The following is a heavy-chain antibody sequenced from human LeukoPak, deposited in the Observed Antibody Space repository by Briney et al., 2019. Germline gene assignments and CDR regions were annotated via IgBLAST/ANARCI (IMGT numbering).Heavy chain of an antibody. Sequence: KSSETLSLTCAVYGGSFSGYYWSWIRQPPGKGLEWIGEINHSGSTNYNPSLKSRVTISVDTSKNQFSLKLSSVTAADTAVYYCARANSGSYPKFDYWGQGTLVTVSS. CDR3: ARANSGSYPKFDY. V-gene: IGHV4-34*01. J-gene: IGHJ4*02. CDR2: INHSGST. D-gene: IGHD1-26*01. CDR1: GGSFSGYY.